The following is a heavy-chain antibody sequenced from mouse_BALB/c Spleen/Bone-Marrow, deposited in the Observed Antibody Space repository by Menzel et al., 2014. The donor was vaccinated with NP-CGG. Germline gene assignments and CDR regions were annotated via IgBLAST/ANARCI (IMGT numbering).Heavy chain of an antibody. V-gene: IGHV2-2*02. D-gene: IGHD2-2*01. CDR3: ARNGYYYSMDY. CDR2: MWSGGST. J-gene: IGHJ4*01. CDR1: GFSLTSDG. Sequence: QVQLQQSGPGLVQPSQSLSITCTVSGFSLTSDGVHWVRQSPRKGLEWLGVMWSGGSTDYNAAFISRLSISKDNSRSQVFFKMSSLQTNDTAIYYCARNGYYYSMDYWGQGTSFTVSS.